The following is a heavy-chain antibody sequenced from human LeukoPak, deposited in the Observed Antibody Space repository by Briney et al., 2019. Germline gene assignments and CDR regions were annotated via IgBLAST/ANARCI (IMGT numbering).Heavy chain of an antibody. CDR1: GFTFSSYS. V-gene: IGHV3-48*01. Sequence: PGRSLRLSCAASGFTFSSYSMSWVSQAPGKGLEWVSYITSSSTTIYYADSVKGRFTISRHNAKNSLYLQMNSLRAEDTAVYYCARDRSFDYWGQGTLVTVSS. CDR2: ITSSSTTI. J-gene: IGHJ4*02. CDR3: ARDRSFDY.